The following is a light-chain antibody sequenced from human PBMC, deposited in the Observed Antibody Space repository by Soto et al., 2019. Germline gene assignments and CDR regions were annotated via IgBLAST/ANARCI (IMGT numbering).Light chain of an antibody. CDR1: QGISSY. J-gene: IGKJ5*01. V-gene: IGKV1-9*01. CDR3: QQFNSYPIT. CDR2: AAS. Sequence: DIQMTQSPSFLSASVGYRVTITCRASQGISSYLAWYQQKPGKAPKLLIYAASTLQSGVPSRFSGSGSGTEFTLTVSSLQPEDFATYYCQQFNSYPITFGQGTRLEIK.